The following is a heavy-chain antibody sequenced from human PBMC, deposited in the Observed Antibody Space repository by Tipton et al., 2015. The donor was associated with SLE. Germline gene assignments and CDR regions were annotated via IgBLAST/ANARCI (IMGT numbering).Heavy chain of an antibody. V-gene: IGHV3-53*05. D-gene: IGHD2-15*01. CDR1: GFTVSSNY. Sequence: SLRLSCAASGFTVSSNYMSWVRQAPGKGLEWVSVIYSGGSTYYADSVKGRFTISRDNSKNTLYLQMNSLRAEDTAVYYCARVGECSGGSCLYWYFDLWGRGTLVAVSS. CDR2: IYSGGST. CDR3: ARVGECSGGSCLYWYFDL. J-gene: IGHJ2*01.